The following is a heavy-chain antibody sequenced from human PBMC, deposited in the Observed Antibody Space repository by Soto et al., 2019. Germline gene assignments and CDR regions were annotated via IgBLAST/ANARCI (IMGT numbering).Heavy chain of an antibody. J-gene: IGHJ6*02. D-gene: IGHD3-3*01. CDR2: INHSGST. CDR1: GGSFSGDY. V-gene: IGHV4-34*01. Sequence: SETLSLTCAVYGGSFSGDYWSWIPQPPGKGLKWIGEINHSGSTNYNPSLMSRVTISVATSKNQFSLKLSSVTTADTAVYYCARGRTTIFGVVITYYYYYGMDVYGQALAVTV. CDR3: ARGRTTIFGVVITYYYYYGMDV.